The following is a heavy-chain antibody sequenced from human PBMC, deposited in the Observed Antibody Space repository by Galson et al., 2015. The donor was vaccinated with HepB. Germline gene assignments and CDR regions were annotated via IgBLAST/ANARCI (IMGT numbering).Heavy chain of an antibody. CDR1: GFTFSSYG. V-gene: IGHV3-30*18. CDR3: AKGRARWGIAAADYYFDY. J-gene: IGHJ4*02. Sequence: SLRLSCAASGFTFSSYGMHWVRQAPGKGLEWVAVISYDGSNKYYADSVKGRFTISRDNSKNTLYLQMNSLRAEDTAVYYCAKGRARWGIAAADYYFDYWGQGTLVTVSS. D-gene: IGHD6-13*01. CDR2: ISYDGSNK.